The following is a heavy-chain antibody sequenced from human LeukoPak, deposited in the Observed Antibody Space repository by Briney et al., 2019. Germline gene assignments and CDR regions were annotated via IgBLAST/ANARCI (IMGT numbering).Heavy chain of an antibody. D-gene: IGHD3-10*01. CDR1: GFTVSSKY. J-gene: IGHJ4*02. CDR2: IGGSGNTI. CDR3: ARDRTRGWFETHGDY. V-gene: IGHV3-48*01. Sequence: GGSLRLSCAASGFTVSSKYMNWVRQAPGKGLEWVSHIGGSGNTIFYADSVKGRFIISRHNAKNSLYLQMNSLRAEDTAVYYCARDRTRGWFETHGDYWGQGTQVIVSS.